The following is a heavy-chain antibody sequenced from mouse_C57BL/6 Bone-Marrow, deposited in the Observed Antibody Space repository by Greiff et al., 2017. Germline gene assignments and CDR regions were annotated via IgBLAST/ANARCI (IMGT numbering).Heavy chain of an antibody. Sequence: QVQLQQPGAELVKPGASVKISCKASGYAFSSYWMNWVKQRPGQGLEWIGQIYPGDGYTNYNGKFKGKATLTADKSSSTAYMQLSSLTSEDSAVYFYARLVYYGNSYYFDYWGQGTTLTVSS. J-gene: IGHJ2*01. CDR1: GYAFSSYW. V-gene: IGHV1-80*01. CDR3: ARLVYYGNSYYFDY. CDR2: IYPGDGYT. D-gene: IGHD1-1*01.